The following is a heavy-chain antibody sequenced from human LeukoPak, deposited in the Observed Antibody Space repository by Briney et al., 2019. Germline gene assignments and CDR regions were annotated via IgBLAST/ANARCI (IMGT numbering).Heavy chain of an antibody. CDR3: AKARGGIAAAGTGGPFDY. CDR1: GFTFSSYG. J-gene: IGHJ4*02. CDR2: ISYDGSNK. D-gene: IGHD6-13*01. V-gene: IGHV3-30*18. Sequence: PGGPLGLSCAASGFTFSSYGMHWVRQAPGKGLEWVAVISYDGSNKYYTDSVKGRFTISRDNSKNTVYLQMNSLRAEDTAVYYCAKARGGIAAAGTGGPFDYWGQGTLVTVSS.